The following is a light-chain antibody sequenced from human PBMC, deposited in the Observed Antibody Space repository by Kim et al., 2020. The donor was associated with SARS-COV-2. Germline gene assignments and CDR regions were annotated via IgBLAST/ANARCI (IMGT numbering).Light chain of an antibody. CDR2: YDS. Sequence: AQGKTARIICGGNNIGSKSVHWYQQKPGQAPVLGIYYDSDRPSGIPERFSGSNSGNTATLTISRVEAGDEADYYCQVWDSSSDHRVFGTGTKVTVL. J-gene: IGLJ1*01. CDR3: QVWDSSSDHRV. V-gene: IGLV3-21*04. CDR1: NIGSKS.